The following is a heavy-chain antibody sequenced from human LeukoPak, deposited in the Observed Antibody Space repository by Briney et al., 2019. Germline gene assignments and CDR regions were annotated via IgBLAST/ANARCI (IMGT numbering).Heavy chain of an antibody. CDR1: GGSISSSSYY. J-gene: IGHJ4*02. Sequence: SETLSLTCTVSGGSISSSSYYWGWIRQPPGKGLEWIGSIYYSGSTYYNPSLKSRVTISVDTSKNQFPLKLSSVTAADTAVYYCASGYDSSGYYFPFDYWGQGTLVTVSS. V-gene: IGHV4-39*01. D-gene: IGHD3-22*01. CDR3: ASGYDSSGYYFPFDY. CDR2: IYYSGST.